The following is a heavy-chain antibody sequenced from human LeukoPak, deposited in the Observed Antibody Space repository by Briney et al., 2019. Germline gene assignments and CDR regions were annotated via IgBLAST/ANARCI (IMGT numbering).Heavy chain of an antibody. Sequence: PSQTLSLTCTVSGGSINNYYWSWIRQPAGKGLEWIGRIYTRGSTNYNPSLKSRVTMSVDTSKNQFSLKLSSVTAADTAVYYCARGRYCSADICSGGDAFDIWGQGTMVSVSS. CDR2: IYTRGST. V-gene: IGHV4-4*07. D-gene: IGHD2-15*01. J-gene: IGHJ3*02. CDR3: ARGRYCSADICSGGDAFDI. CDR1: GGSINNYY.